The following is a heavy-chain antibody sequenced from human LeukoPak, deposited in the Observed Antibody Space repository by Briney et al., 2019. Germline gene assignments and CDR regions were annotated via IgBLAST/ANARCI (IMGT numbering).Heavy chain of an antibody. J-gene: IGHJ4*02. CDR1: GYTFTSYG. V-gene: IGHV1-18*04. CDR3: ARTLGPPYYYGSGSYDFDY. D-gene: IGHD3-10*01. CDR2: ISAYNGNT. Sequence: ASVKVSCKASGYTFTSYGISWVRQAPGRGLEWMGWISAYNGNTNYAQKLQGRVTMTTDTSTSTAYMELRSLRSDDTAVYYCARTLGPPYYYGSGSYDFDYWGQGTLVTVSS.